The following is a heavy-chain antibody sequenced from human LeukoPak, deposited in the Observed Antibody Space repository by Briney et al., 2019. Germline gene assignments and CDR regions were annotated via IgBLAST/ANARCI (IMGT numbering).Heavy chain of an antibody. J-gene: IGHJ4*02. CDR1: GFSFTNYA. Sequence: PGGSLRLSCAASGFSFTNYAMNWVRQAPGKGLEWVSSISPGSDYIFYADSVRGRFTISRDNAMNSLYLQMNSLRAEDTAIYYCARGLREGGFDFWGQGTLVTVSS. V-gene: IGHV3-21*01. CDR3: ARGLREGGFDF. CDR2: ISPGSDYI.